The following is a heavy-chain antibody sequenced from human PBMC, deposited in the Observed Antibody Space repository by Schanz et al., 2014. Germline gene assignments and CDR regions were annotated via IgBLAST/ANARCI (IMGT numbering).Heavy chain of an antibody. CDR1: GFTVNTNY. J-gene: IGHJ4*02. CDR3: AKDSGGLHLGPPGF. V-gene: IGHV3-66*03. CDR2: LYIRST. D-gene: IGHD4-4*01. Sequence: EVQLVESGGGLIHPGGSLRLSCAVSGFTVNTNYMTWVRQAPGKGLECVSILYIRSTYYADSVKGRLTISRDISKNTVYLQMKSLRPEDTAVYYCAKDSGGLHLGPPGFWGQGTLVIVSS.